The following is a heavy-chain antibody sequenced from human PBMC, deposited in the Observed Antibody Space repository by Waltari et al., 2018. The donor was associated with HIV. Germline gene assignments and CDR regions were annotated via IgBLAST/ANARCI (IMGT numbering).Heavy chain of an antibody. CDR2: INPNSGNT. CDR3: ARDGVGDAAFDY. Sequence: QVQLLQSGPELRTPGASVNASCMAPGYNSTGYDMHWVRQAPGQGLEWMGWINPNSGNTHFAQKFKGRVTLTRVTSIRTAYLEMRRLKSDDTAIYYCARDGVGDAAFDYWGQGTLVTVS. CDR1: GYNSTGYD. J-gene: IGHJ4*02. D-gene: IGHD1-26*01. V-gene: IGHV1-2*02.